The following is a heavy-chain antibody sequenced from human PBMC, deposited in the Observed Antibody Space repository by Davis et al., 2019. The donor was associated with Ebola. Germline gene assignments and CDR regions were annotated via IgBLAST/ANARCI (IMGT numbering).Heavy chain of an antibody. D-gene: IGHD2-15*01. J-gene: IGHJ6*04. V-gene: IGHV3-7*01. Sequence: GESLKISCAASGVTLSSYWMSWVRQAPGKGLEWVANIKEEGSEKYYVDCVKGRFTISRDNAKNSLYLQMNSLRAEDTAVYYCARGIWYCSGGSCFLYDYYGMDVWGKGTTVTVSS. CDR3: ARGIWYCSGGSCFLYDYYGMDV. CDR2: IKEEGSEK. CDR1: GVTLSSYW.